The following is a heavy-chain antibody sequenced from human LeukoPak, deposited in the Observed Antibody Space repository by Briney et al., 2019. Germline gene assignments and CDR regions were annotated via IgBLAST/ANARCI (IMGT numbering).Heavy chain of an antibody. V-gene: IGHV3-30*18. CDR1: GFTFSSYG. D-gene: IGHD3-22*01. CDR3: AKDRGGYLDY. J-gene: IGHJ4*02. Sequence: GESLRLSCAASGFTFSSYGMHWVRQAPGKGLEWVAVISYDGSNKYYADSVKGRFTISRDNSKNTLYLQMNSLRAEDTAVYYCAKDRGGYLDYWGQGTLVTVSS. CDR2: ISYDGSNK.